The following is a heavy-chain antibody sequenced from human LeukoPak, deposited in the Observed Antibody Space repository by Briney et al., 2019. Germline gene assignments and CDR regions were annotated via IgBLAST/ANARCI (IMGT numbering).Heavy chain of an antibody. CDR1: GGSISSSSYY. D-gene: IGHD6-13*01. CDR3: ARDGSSSWFHYYMDV. J-gene: IGHJ6*03. V-gene: IGHV4-39*02. Sequence: SETLSLTCTVSGGSISSSSYYWGCIPQPPGKGLECLGSSYYSGSTYYKPSLKSRITISVDTSKNQFSLKLSSVTAADTAVYYCARDGSSSWFHYYMDVWGKGTTVTVSS. CDR2: SYYSGST.